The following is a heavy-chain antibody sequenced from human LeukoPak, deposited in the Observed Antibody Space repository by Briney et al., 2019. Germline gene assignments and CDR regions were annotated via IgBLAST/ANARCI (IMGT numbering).Heavy chain of an antibody. Sequence: SETLSLTCTVSGYSISSGYYWGWIRQPPGKGLEWIGSIYHSGSTYYNPSLKSRVTISLDTSRNQFSLKLNSVTAADTAVYYCAKSDGYGLVDIWGQGTMVTVSS. CDR3: AKSDGYGLVDI. V-gene: IGHV4-38-2*02. D-gene: IGHD3-10*01. CDR1: GYSISSGYY. CDR2: IYHSGST. J-gene: IGHJ3*02.